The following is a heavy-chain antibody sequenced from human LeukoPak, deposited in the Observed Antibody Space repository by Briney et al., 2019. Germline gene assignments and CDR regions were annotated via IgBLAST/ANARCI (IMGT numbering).Heavy chain of an antibody. Sequence: PWASVKVSCTASGYTFTSYGISWVRQAPGQGLEWMGWISAYNGNTNYAQKLQGRVTMTTDTSTSTAYMELRSLRSDDTAVYYCARCGYYPGYYYYGMDVWGQGTTVTVSS. CDR2: ISAYNGNT. D-gene: IGHD3-22*01. V-gene: IGHV1-18*01. CDR3: ARCGYYPGYYYYGMDV. J-gene: IGHJ6*02. CDR1: GYTFTSYG.